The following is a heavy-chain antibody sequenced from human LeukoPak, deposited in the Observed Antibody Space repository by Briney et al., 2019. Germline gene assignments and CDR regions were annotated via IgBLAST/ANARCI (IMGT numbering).Heavy chain of an antibody. V-gene: IGHV4-34*01. CDR2: INHSGST. CDR1: GGSFRGYY. Sequence: SETLSLTCAVYGGSFRGYYWSWIRQPPGKGLEWIGEINHSGSTNYNPSLKSRVTISVDTSKNQFSLKLSSVTAADTAVYYCARDGDAFDIWGQGTMVTVSS. J-gene: IGHJ3*02. CDR3: ARDGDAFDI.